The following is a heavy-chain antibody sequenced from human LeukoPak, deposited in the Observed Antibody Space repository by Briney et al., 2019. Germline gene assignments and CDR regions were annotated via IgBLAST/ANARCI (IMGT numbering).Heavy chain of an antibody. CDR3: ARDQRAYDS. J-gene: IGHJ4*02. Sequence: GGSLRLSCTVSEFIFSSYDMSWVRQAPGKGLEWVANIKQDGSEKYYVDSVKGRFTISRDNAKNSLYLQMNSLRAEDTAVYYCARDQRAYDSWGQGTLVTVSS. D-gene: IGHD3-3*01. CDR2: IKQDGSEK. V-gene: IGHV3-7*03. CDR1: EFIFSSYD.